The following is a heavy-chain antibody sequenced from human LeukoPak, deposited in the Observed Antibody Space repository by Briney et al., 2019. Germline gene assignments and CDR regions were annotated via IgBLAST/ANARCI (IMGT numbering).Heavy chain of an antibody. CDR2: SSAYNGNT. D-gene: IGHD2-2*01. CDR3: AREYCSSTSCQPNWFDP. CDR1: RYTFTSYG. V-gene: IGHV1-18*01. Sequence: ASVKVSCKASRYTFTSYGICWVRQAPGQGLEWMGWSSAYNGNTNYAQKLQGRVTMTTDTSTSTAYMELRSLRSDDTAVYYCAREYCSSTSCQPNWFDPWGQGTLVTVSS. J-gene: IGHJ5*02.